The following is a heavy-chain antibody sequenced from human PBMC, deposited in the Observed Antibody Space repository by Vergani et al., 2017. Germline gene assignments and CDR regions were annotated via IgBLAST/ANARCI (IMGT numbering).Heavy chain of an antibody. J-gene: IGHJ4*02. CDR2: IYWNDDK. D-gene: IGHD4-17*01. Sequence: QITLKESGPTLVKPTQTLTLTCTFSGFSLSTSGVGVGWIRQPPGKALEWLALIYWNDDKRYSPSLKSRLTITKDTSKNQVVLTMTNMDPVDTATYYCARIPPDVEDYGDYFDYWGQGTLVTVSS. CDR1: GFSLSTSGVG. CDR3: ARIPPDVEDYGDYFDY. V-gene: IGHV2-5*01.